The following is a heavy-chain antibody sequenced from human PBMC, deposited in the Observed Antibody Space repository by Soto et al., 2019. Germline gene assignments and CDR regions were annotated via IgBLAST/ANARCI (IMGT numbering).Heavy chain of an antibody. CDR2: ISYDGSNK. J-gene: IGHJ4*02. CDR3: AKDQWFGESVSGAASDS. V-gene: IGHV3-30*18. Sequence: QVQLVESGGGVVQPGRSLRLSCAASGFTFSSYGMHWVRQAPGKGLEWVAVISYDGSNKYYADSVKGRFTISRDNSKNTLYLQMNSLRAEDTAVYYCAKDQWFGESVSGAASDSGGQGTLVTVSS. D-gene: IGHD3-10*01. CDR1: GFTFSSYG.